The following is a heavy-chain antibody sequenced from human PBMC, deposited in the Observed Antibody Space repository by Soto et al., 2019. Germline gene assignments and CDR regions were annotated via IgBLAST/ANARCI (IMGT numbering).Heavy chain of an antibody. CDR2: ISAYNGNT. CDR3: ARSLWKQLDPEYAFDI. Sequence: QVQLVQSGAEVKKPGASVKVSCKASGYTFPSYGISWVRQAPGQGLEWMGWISAYNGNTNYAQKLQGRVTMTTDTSTSTAYMELRSLRSDDTAVYYWARSLWKQLDPEYAFDIWGQGTMVTVSS. D-gene: IGHD6-13*01. J-gene: IGHJ3*02. V-gene: IGHV1-18*01. CDR1: GYTFPSYG.